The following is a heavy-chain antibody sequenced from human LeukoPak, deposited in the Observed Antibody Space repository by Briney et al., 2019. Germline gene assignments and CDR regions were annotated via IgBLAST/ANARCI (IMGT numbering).Heavy chain of an antibody. J-gene: IGHJ4*02. D-gene: IGHD3-22*01. CDR1: GCTFSSYA. V-gene: IGHV1-69*13. CDR2: IIPIFGTA. CDR3: ASAGRYDSSGYYPD. Sequence: ASVKVSCRASGCTFSSYAISWVRQAPGQALEWMGGIIPIFGTANYAQKFQGRGTITADESTSTDYMELSSLRSEDTAVYYCASAGRYDSSGYYPDWGQGTLVTVSS.